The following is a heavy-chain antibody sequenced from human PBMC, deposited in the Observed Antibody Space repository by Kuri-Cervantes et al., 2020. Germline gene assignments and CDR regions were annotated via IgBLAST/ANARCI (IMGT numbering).Heavy chain of an antibody. CDR1: GFTCSSYG. CDR3: AGESRYCGGDCSPSAFDY. V-gene: IGHV3-33*01. CDR2: MWYDGSNK. J-gene: IGHJ4*02. D-gene: IGHD2-21*02. Sequence: GESLKISCAASGFTCSSYGMHWARQAPGKGLEWVAVMWYDGSNKYYADSVKGRFTISRDNSKNTLYLQMNSLRAEDTAVYYCAGESRYCGGDCSPSAFDYWGQGTLVTVSS.